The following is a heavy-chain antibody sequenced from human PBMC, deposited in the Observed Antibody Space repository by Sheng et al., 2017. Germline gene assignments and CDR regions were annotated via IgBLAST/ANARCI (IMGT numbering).Heavy chain of an antibody. CDR3: ARQSGSRSFDS. Sequence: QVQLVESGGGVVQPGRSLRLSCVASGFTFSSYVMHWVRQAPGKGLEWVALISYEGRNKDYTDSVKGRFTVSRDNSKNTLYLQLNSLKAEDTAVYYCARQSGSRSFDSWGQGTLVTVSS. CDR1: GFTFSSYV. J-gene: IGHJ4*02. V-gene: IGHV3-30*04. CDR2: ISYEGRNK. D-gene: IGHD6-13*01.